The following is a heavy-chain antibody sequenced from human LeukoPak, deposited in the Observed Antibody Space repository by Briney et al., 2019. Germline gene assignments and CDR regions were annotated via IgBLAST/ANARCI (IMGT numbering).Heavy chain of an antibody. CDR3: AKDGGDYFDH. Sequence: PGGSLRLSCAASGFAFSTYGMYWVRQAPGKGLGWVAVISSDGENRNYADAVKGRFTISRDNSKNTLYLQMNSLRAEDTAVYYCAKDGGDYFDHWGQGTLITVSS. CDR2: ISSDGENR. D-gene: IGHD2-15*01. V-gene: IGHV3-30*18. J-gene: IGHJ4*02. CDR1: GFAFSTYG.